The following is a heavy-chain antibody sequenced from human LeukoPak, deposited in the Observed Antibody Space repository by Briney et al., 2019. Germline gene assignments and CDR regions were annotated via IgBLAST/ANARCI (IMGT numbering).Heavy chain of an antibody. J-gene: IGHJ4*02. CDR2: IYPGGSDT. V-gene: IGHV5-51*01. CDR1: GYRFTTYW. Sequence: GESLKISCQGSGYRFTTYWIGWVRQMPGTGLECMGIIYPGGSDTRYSPSFQGQVTISADKSINTAYLQWSSLKASDTAMYYCARLGTYWSNYYFEYWGQGTLVTVSS. CDR3: ARLGTYWSNYYFEY. D-gene: IGHD3-10*01.